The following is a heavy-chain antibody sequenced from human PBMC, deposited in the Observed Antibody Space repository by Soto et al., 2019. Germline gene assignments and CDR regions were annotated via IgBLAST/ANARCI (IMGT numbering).Heavy chain of an antibody. J-gene: IGHJ6*03. V-gene: IGHV4-59*08. Sequence: SETLSLTCTVSGGSISSYYWSWIRQPPGKGLEWIGYIYYSGSTNYNPSLKSRVTISVDTSKNQFSLKLSSVTAADTAVYYCARQLWDVVVPAAMASYYYYMDVWGKGTTVTVSS. CDR1: GGSISSYY. CDR2: IYYSGST. CDR3: ARQLWDVVVPAAMASYYYYMDV. D-gene: IGHD2-2*01.